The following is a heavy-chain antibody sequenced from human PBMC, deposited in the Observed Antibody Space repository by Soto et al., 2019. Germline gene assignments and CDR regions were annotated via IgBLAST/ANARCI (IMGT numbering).Heavy chain of an antibody. CDR2: INHSGST. J-gene: IGHJ5*02. D-gene: IGHD3-10*01. V-gene: IGHV4-34*01. CDR1: GGSFSGYY. CDR3: ARGPSMGWFDP. Sequence: QVQLQQWGAGLLKPSETLSLTCAVYGGSFSGYYWSWIRQPPGKGLEWIGEINHSGSTNYNPSLKRGATLSAXTSKNQFSLKLSSVTAADTAVYYCARGPSMGWFDPWGQGTLVTVSS.